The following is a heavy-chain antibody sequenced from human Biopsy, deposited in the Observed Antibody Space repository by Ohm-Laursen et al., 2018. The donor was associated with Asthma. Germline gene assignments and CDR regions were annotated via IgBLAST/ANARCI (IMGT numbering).Heavy chain of an antibody. V-gene: IGHV1-18*01. CDR2: ISVYNGNT. Sequence: ASVKVSCNASGYTFNSAGITWVRQAPGQGLEWMGWISVYNGNTKVAQKLQDRVTLITDTSTSTAYMELRSLRSDDTAVYFCARAVDYSHYYGIDVWGQGTTVTVS. J-gene: IGHJ6*02. D-gene: IGHD3-10*01. CDR3: ARAVDYSHYYGIDV. CDR1: GYTFNSAG.